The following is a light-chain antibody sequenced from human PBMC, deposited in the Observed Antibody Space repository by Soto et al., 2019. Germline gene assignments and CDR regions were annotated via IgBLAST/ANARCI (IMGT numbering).Light chain of an antibody. J-gene: IGKJ1*01. Sequence: DLVMTQSPLSLPVTPGEPASISCSSSQSLLQSNGYYYLDWYLQKPGQSPQLLIYFGSYRSSGVPDRYSGSGSGTDFTLKIRRVEAEDLGFYYCMQSQQSPTTFGQGTKVEI. CDR1: QSLLQSNGYYY. CDR3: MQSQQSPTT. CDR2: FGS. V-gene: IGKV2-28*01.